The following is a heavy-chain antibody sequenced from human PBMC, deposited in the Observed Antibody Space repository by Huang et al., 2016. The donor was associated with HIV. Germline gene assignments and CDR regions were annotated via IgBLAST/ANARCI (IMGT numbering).Heavy chain of an antibody. CDR3: ARGTWEGYFDF. J-gene: IGHJ2*01. D-gene: IGHD1-26*01. CDR1: GGSFSGYY. CDR2: INNSGST. V-gene: IGHV4-34*01. Sequence: QVQLQQWGAGLLKPSETLSLTCAVYGGSFSGYYWTWLRQPPGKGLEWIGDINNSGSTNYNASLKSRVTNSVDTSKNQFSLKLSSVIAADTAIYYCARGTWEGYFDFWGRGTLVTVSS.